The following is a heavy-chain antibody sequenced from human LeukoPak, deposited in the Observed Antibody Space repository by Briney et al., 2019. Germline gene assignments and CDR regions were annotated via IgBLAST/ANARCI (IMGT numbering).Heavy chain of an antibody. V-gene: IGHV3-15*01. CDR2: IKSKTDGGTI. Sequence: GGSLRLSCAASGFTFSNAWMNWVRQAPGKGLEWVGRIKSKTDGGTIDYAAPVKGRSTILRDDSKNTLYLQMDGLKTEDTAVYYCITDDYIIWGQGALVTVSS. D-gene: IGHD4/OR15-4a*01. CDR3: ITDDYII. J-gene: IGHJ4*02. CDR1: GFTFSNAW.